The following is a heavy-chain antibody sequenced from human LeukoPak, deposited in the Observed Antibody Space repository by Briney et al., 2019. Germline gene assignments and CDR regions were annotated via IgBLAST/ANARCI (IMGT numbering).Heavy chain of an antibody. V-gene: IGHV4-39*01. Sequence: SETLSLTCSVSGGSISSSTSYWGWVRQSPGKGLEWIGSLYFSGSTYYNPSLKSRVTIAEDTSKNQFSLKLSSVTAADTAVYYCASPGTDPGWFDPWGQGTLVTVSS. D-gene: IGHD6-13*01. CDR1: GGSISSSTSY. J-gene: IGHJ5*02. CDR2: LYFSGST. CDR3: ASPGTDPGWFDP.